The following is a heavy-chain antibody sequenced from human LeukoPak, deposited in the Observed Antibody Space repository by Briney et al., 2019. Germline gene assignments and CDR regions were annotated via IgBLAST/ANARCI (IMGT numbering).Heavy chain of an antibody. Sequence: SETLSLTCTVSGDSINSLDLWSWVRQPPGKGLEWIGEMYLSGTTHSNPSVKSRVTISIDKSKNQFFLNLSSVTAADTAVYYCASQSPGYSSSSDAWGQGTLVTVSS. CDR1: GDSINSLDL. D-gene: IGHD6-6*01. V-gene: IGHV4-4*02. J-gene: IGHJ5*02. CDR2: MYLSGTT. CDR3: ASQSPGYSSSSDA.